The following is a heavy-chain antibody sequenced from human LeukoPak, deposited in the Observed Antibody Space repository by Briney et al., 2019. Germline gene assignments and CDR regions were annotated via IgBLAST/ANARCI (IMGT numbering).Heavy chain of an antibody. V-gene: IGHV3-15*01. J-gene: IGHJ4*02. D-gene: IGHD1-26*01. CDR1: GFTFSNAR. CDR2: IKSKTDGGTT. CDR3: TTAGIPGAKGYFDY. Sequence: PGGSLRLSCAASGFTFSNARMSWVRQAPGKGLEWVGRIKSKTDGGTTDYAAPVKGRFTISRDDSKNTLYLQMNSLKTEDTAVYYCTTAGIPGAKGYFDYWGQGTLVTVSS.